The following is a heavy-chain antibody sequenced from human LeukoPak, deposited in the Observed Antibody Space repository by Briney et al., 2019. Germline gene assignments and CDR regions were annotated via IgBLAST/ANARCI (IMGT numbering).Heavy chain of an antibody. CDR2: IYYSGST. V-gene: IGHV4-39*01. CDR1: VGSISSSSYY. D-gene: IGHD3-10*01. CDR3: ARSHPGLYNWFDP. J-gene: IGHJ5*02. Sequence: ASETLSLTCTVSVGSISSSSYYWGWIRQPPGKRLEWIGSIYYSGSTYYNPSLKSRVTISVDTSKNQFSLKLSSVTAADTAVYYCARSHPGLYNWFDPWGQGTLVTVSS.